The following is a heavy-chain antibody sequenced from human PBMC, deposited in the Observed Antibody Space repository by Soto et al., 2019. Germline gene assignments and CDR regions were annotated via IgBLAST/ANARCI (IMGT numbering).Heavy chain of an antibody. J-gene: IGHJ4*02. D-gene: IGHD7-27*01. CDR2: TRNKAKSYTT. Sequence: EVQLVESGGGLVQPGGSLRLSCAASGFTFSDHYMDWVRQAPGKGLEWVGRTRNKAKSYTTEYAASVKGRFTISRDDSKNSLYLQMNSLKTEDTAVYYCARIPLTGNYFDYWGQGTLVTVSS. V-gene: IGHV3-72*01. CDR3: ARIPLTGNYFDY. CDR1: GFTFSDHY.